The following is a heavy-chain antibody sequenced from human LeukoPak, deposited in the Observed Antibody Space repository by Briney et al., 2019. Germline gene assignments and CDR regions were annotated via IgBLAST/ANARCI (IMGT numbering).Heavy chain of an antibody. Sequence: ASVKVSCKASGGTFSSYTISWVRQAPGQGLEWMGRIIPILGIANYAQKFQGRVTITADKSTSTAYMELSGLRSEDTAVYYCADLDCSGGSCYLDYWGQGTLVTVSS. V-gene: IGHV1-69*02. CDR1: GGTFSSYT. CDR2: IIPILGIA. CDR3: ADLDCSGGSCYLDY. J-gene: IGHJ4*02. D-gene: IGHD2-15*01.